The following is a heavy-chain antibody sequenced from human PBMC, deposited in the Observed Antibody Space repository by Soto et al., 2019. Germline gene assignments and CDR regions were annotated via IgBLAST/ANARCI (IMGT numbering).Heavy chain of an antibody. Sequence: EEQLVESGGGLVQPGGSLRLYCAAAGFNFSSYWMQWVRQAPGKGLVWVSRINPDGSITTYAASVKGRFTISRDNAKNTLYLQMNSLRGDDTAVYYCARVPIGKYGVWNYWGQGTLVTVSS. CDR3: ARVPIGKYGVWNY. J-gene: IGHJ4*02. CDR1: GFNFSSYW. CDR2: INPDGSIT. V-gene: IGHV3-74*01. D-gene: IGHD2-8*01.